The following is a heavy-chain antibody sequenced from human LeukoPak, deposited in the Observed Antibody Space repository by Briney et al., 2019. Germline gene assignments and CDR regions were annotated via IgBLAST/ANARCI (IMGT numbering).Heavy chain of an antibody. J-gene: IGHJ4*02. D-gene: IGHD1-26*01. V-gene: IGHV3-30*18. CDR2: ISHDGSNK. Sequence: GTSLRLSCAASGFTFNNYGMHWVRQAPGKGLEWVAVISHDGSNKYYADSVKGRFTISRDNSKNTLYLQMDSLRVEDTAVYSCAKWLYSGKYWTGKDYFDYWGQGTLVTVSS. CDR3: AKWLYSGKYWTGKDYFDY. CDR1: GFTFNNYG.